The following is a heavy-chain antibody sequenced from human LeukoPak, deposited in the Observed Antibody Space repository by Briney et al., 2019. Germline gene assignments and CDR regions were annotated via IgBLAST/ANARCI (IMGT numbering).Heavy chain of an antibody. CDR3: AKARPIVVVPAAKDY. J-gene: IGHJ4*02. CDR1: GFTFSSYA. CDR2: ISGSGGST. Sequence: PGGSLRLSCAASGFTFSSYAMSWVRQAPGKGLEWVSAISGSGGSTYYADSVKGRFTTSRDNSKNTLYLQMNSLRAEDTAVYYCAKARPIVVVPAAKDYWGQGTLVTVSS. D-gene: IGHD2-2*01. V-gene: IGHV3-23*01.